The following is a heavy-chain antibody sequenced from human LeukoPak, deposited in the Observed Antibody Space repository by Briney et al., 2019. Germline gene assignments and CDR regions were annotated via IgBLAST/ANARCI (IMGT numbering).Heavy chain of an antibody. CDR2: IFHTGHT. V-gene: IGHV4-30-2*01. CDR3: ARGFYGSGSQFDY. J-gene: IGHJ4*02. D-gene: IGHD3-10*01. CDR1: GGSISSGDYP. Sequence: PSQTLSLTCAVSGGSISSGDYPWSWIRQPPGKGLEWIGYIFHTGHTSYNPSLKSRVTISVDMYKNQLSLKLSSVTAADTAVYYCARGFYGSGSQFDYWGQGTLVTASS.